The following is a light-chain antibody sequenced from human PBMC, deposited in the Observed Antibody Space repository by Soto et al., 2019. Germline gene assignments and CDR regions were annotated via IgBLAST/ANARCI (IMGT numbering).Light chain of an antibody. CDR3: QQYGNSPPT. Sequence: EIVLTQSPGTLSLSIGERATLSCRASQSISSDYVAWYQQKPGQAPRRLIYDASRRATGNPHRFSGSGSGTDFTLTISSLEPEDFAVYYCQQYGNSPPTFGPGTRVDVK. V-gene: IGKV3-20*01. J-gene: IGKJ3*01. CDR1: QSISSDY. CDR2: DAS.